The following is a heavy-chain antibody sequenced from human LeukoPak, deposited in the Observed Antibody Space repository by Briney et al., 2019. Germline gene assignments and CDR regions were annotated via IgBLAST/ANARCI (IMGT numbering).Heavy chain of an antibody. Sequence: GRSLRLSCAASGFTFSLFAIHWVRQAPGQGLEWMGWINPNSGGTNYAQKFQGRVTMTRDTSITTAYMELSRLRSDDTALYYCARSRITMVRGVIMAYYYYYMDVWGKGTTVTVSS. CDR3: ARSRITMVRGVIMAYYYYYMDV. V-gene: IGHV1-2*02. CDR2: INPNSGGT. D-gene: IGHD3-10*01. J-gene: IGHJ6*03. CDR1: GFTFSLFA.